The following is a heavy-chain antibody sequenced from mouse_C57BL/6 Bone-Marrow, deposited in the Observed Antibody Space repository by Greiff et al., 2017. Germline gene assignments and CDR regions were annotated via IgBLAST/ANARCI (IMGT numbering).Heavy chain of an antibody. J-gene: IGHJ3*01. CDR3: ERSVGYGSSFSWYAY. Sequence: EVQLQQSGPELVKPGASVKISCKASGYSFTDYNMNWVKQSNGKSLEWIGVINPNYGTTSYNQKFKGKATLTVDQSSSTAYMQLNSLTSEDSSVYYSERSVGYGSSFSWYAYWGQGTLVTVAA. CDR2: INPNYGTT. V-gene: IGHV1-39*01. CDR1: GYSFTDYN. D-gene: IGHD1-1*01.